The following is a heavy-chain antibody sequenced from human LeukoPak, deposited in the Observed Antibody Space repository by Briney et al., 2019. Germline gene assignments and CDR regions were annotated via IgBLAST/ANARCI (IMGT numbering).Heavy chain of an antibody. D-gene: IGHD2-15*01. CDR2: INPNSGGT. CDR3: ARDRTAVVVAATFRCDY. J-gene: IGHJ4*02. CDR1: GYTFTGYH. V-gene: IGHV1-2*02. Sequence: ASVKVSCKASGYTFTGYHMHWVRQAPGQGLEWMGWINPNSGGTNYAQKFQGRVTITRDTSISTAYMELSRLRSDDTAVYYCARDRTAVVVAATFRCDYWGQGTLVTVSS.